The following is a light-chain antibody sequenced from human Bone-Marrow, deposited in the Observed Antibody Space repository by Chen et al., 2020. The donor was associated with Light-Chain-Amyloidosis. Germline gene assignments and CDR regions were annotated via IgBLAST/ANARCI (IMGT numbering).Light chain of an antibody. Sequence: QSALTHPAPVSGSPVQSITIPCTGTSSNVGDYSLVSWYQQHPGKAPKLILYEGIQRPSGVSSRFSGSMSGNTASLTISGLQTEDEADYFCYTYAGSATLVFGSATTVTVL. J-gene: IGLJ1*01. CDR2: EGI. CDR1: SSNVGDYSL. CDR3: YTYAGSATLV. V-gene: IGLV2-23*01.